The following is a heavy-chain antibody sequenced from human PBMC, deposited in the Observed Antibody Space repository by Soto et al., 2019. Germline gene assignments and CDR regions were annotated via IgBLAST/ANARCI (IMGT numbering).Heavy chain of an antibody. V-gene: IGHV3-21*01. CDR3: ARDRGYDAHDYYYNDMDV. D-gene: IGHD2-15*01. Sequence: GGSLRLSCVASGFTFRTYTMNWVRQAPGKGLEWVSGIRGFSPYTFYAESVKGRFTISRDNAKNSLYLQMNSLGVEDTAVYYCARDRGYDAHDYYYNDMDVWGQGTTVTVS. J-gene: IGHJ6*02. CDR1: GFTFRTYT. CDR2: IRGFSPYT.